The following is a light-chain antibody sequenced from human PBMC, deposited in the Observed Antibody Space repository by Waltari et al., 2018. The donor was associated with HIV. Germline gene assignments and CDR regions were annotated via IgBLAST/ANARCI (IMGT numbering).Light chain of an antibody. Sequence: DIQLTQSPSSLSASVGDRVPITCRASQGIKNYLAWYQQKPGKVPKLLIYAASALQSGVPSRFSGSGSGTDFTLTISSLQPEYVATYYCQNYNSAPFTFGPGTKVDIK. V-gene: IGKV1-27*01. J-gene: IGKJ3*01. CDR2: AAS. CDR1: QGIKNY. CDR3: QNYNSAPFT.